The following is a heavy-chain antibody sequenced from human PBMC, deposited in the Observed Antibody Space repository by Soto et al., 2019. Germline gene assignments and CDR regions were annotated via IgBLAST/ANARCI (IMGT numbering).Heavy chain of an antibody. D-gene: IGHD3-22*01. CDR2: ISRYGDFT. CDR1: GFTFNIYA. CDR3: AKDRYLDHDSRGYLFDS. V-gene: IGHV3-23*01. J-gene: IGHJ4*02. Sequence: EVQLLESGGDLIQPGGSLRLSCAASGFTFNIYAMAWVRQAPGKGLEWVSAISRYGDFTYYADSVEGRFTISRDNSKNTLYQQMNSLRAEDTALYYCAKDRYLDHDSRGYLFDSWGQGTLVTVSS.